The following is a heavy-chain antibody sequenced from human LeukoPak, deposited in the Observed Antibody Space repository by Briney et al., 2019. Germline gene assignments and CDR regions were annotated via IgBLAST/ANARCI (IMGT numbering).Heavy chain of an antibody. CDR3: ARQYCSGGSCYPNYFDY. V-gene: IGHV5-51*01. CDR1: GYIFTSDW. CDR2: IYPGDSDT. J-gene: IGHJ4*02. D-gene: IGHD2-15*01. Sequence: GESLKISCKVSGYIFTSDWIGWVRQMPGEGLEWMGIIYPGDSDTKYSPSFQGHVTISVDKSINTAYLQWSSLKASDTAMYYCARQYCSGGSCYPNYFDYWGQGTLVTVSS.